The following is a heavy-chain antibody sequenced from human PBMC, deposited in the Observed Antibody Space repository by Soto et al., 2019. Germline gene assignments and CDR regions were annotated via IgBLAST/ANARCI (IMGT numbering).Heavy chain of an antibody. CDR2: INPSGGST. V-gene: IGHV1-46*01. CDR3: ARVRANTAMDDY. CDR1: GYTFTSYY. D-gene: IGHD5-18*01. J-gene: IGHJ4*02. Sequence: QVQLVQSGAEMKKPGASVKVSCKASGYTFTSYYMYWVRQAPGQGLEWMGIINPSGGSTSYAQKFQGRVTMTRDTSTSTVYMELSSLRSEDTAVYYCARVRANTAMDDYWGQGTLVTVSS.